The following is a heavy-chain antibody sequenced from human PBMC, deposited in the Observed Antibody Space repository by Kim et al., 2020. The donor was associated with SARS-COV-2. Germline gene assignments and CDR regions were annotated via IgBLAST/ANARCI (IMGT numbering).Heavy chain of an antibody. D-gene: IGHD3-10*01. CDR3: ATVWYEETLGD. Sequence: TIYAQKFQGRVTMTEDTSTDTAYMELSSLRSEDTAVYYCATVWYEETLGDWGQGTLVTVSS. V-gene: IGHV1-24*01. J-gene: IGHJ4*02. CDR2: T.